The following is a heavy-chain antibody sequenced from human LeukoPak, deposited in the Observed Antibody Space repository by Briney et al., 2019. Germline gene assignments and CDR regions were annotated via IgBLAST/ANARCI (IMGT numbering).Heavy chain of an antibody. J-gene: IGHJ6*02. CDR1: GYSFTSYW. CDR3: ARLAAPVHYYYYGMDV. CDR2: IDPSDSYT. D-gene: IGHD6-13*01. V-gene: IGHV5-10-1*01. Sequence: RGESLKISCKGSGYSFTSYWISWVRQMPGKGLEWMGRIDPSDSYTNYSPSFQGHVTISADKSISTAYLQWSSLKASDTAMYYCARLAAPVHYYYYGMDVWGQGTTVTVSS.